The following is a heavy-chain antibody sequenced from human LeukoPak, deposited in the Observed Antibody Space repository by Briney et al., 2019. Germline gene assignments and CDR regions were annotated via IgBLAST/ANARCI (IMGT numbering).Heavy chain of an antibody. CDR3: ARDRGSRYYYDSSVRGLDY. CDR1: GFTFSSYA. D-gene: IGHD3-22*01. CDR2: ISYDGSNK. V-gene: IGHV3-30*01. Sequence: PGRSLRLSCAASGFTFSSYAMHWVRQAPGKGLEWVAVISYDGSNKYYADSVKGRFTISRDNSKNTLYLQMNSLRAEDTAVYYCARDRGSRYYYDSSVRGLDYWGQGTLVTASS. J-gene: IGHJ4*02.